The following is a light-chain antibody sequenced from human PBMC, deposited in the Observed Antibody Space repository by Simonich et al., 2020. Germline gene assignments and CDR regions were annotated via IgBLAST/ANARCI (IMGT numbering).Light chain of an antibody. J-gene: IGLJ2*01. CDR1: SSDVGGYNY. CDR3: CSYAGSYVV. Sequence: QSALTQPASVSGSPGQSITISCTGTSSDVGGYNYVSWYQKHPGKAPKLMIYDGSKRPSGVPDRFSGSKSGNTASLTISGLQAEDEADYYCCSYAGSYVVFGGGTKLTVL. CDR2: DGS. V-gene: IGLV2-11*01.